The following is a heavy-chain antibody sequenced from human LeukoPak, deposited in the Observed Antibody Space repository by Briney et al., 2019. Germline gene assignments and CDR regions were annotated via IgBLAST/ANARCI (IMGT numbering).Heavy chain of an antibody. CDR3: ARETPIVGAANWFDP. Sequence: PSETLSLTCAVYGGSFSGYYWSWIRQPPGKGLEWIGEINHSGSTNYNPSLKSRVTISVDTSKNQFSLKLSSVTAADTAVYYCARETPIVGAANWFDPWGQGTLVTVSS. CDR2: INHSGST. CDR1: GGSFSGYY. V-gene: IGHV4-34*01. D-gene: IGHD1-26*01. J-gene: IGHJ5*02.